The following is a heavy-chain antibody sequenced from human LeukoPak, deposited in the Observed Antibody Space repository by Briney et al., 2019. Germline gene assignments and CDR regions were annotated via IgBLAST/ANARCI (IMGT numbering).Heavy chain of an antibody. Sequence: GGSLRLSCAASGFTVSSSYMSWVRQAPGKGLEWVSVIYAGGTTHYADSVKGRFTISRDNAKNSLYLQMNSLRAEDTAVYYCARDEAGVNFDYWGQGTLVTVSS. CDR1: GFTVSSSY. CDR2: IYAGGTT. CDR3: ARDEAGVNFDY. J-gene: IGHJ4*02. D-gene: IGHD6-19*01. V-gene: IGHV3-66*01.